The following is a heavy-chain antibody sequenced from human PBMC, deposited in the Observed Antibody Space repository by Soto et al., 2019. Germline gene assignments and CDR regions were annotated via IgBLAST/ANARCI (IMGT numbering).Heavy chain of an antibody. D-gene: IGHD2-2*02. CDR3: AKDRKPIPDAFDI. CDR2: ISWNSGSI. J-gene: IGHJ3*02. CDR1: GFTFDDYA. V-gene: IGHV3-9*01. Sequence: EVQLVESGGGLVQPGRSLRLSCAASGFTFDDYAMHWVRQAPGKGLEWVSGISWNSGSIGYADSVKGRFTISRDNAKNSLYLQMNSLRAEDTALYYCAKDRKPIPDAFDIWGQGTMVTVSS.